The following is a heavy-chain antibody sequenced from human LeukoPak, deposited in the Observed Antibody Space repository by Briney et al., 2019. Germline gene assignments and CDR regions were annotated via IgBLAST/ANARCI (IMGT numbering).Heavy chain of an antibody. CDR1: GYTSTSYY. V-gene: IGHV1-46*01. J-gene: IGHJ4*02. CDR2: VNPSGGST. D-gene: IGHD1-26*01. Sequence: ASVKVSCKASGYTSTSYYMHWVRQAPGQGLEWMGIVNPSGGSTSYAQKFQGRVTMTRDMSTSTVYMELSSLRSEDTAVYYCARFPIVGATSGYFDYWGQGTLVTVSS. CDR3: ARFPIVGATSGYFDY.